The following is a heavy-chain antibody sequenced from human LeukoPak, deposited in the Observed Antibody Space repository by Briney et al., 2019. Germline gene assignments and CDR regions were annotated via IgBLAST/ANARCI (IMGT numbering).Heavy chain of an antibody. CDR3: ARGHDYKVPNWFDP. CDR2: IYYSGST. J-gene: IGHJ5*02. D-gene: IGHD4-11*01. CDR1: GGSISSYY. Sequence: SETLSLTCTVSGGSISSYYWSWIRQPPGKGLEWIGYIYYSGSTNYNPSLKSRVTISVDTSKSQFSLKLSSVTAADTAVYYCARGHDYKVPNWFDPWGQGTLVTVSS. V-gene: IGHV4-59*01.